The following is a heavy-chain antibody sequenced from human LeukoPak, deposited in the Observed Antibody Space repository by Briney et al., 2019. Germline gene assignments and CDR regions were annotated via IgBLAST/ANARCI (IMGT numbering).Heavy chain of an antibody. D-gene: IGHD4-17*01. CDR2: IYYSGST. CDR3: ARASYGDYLDY. V-gene: IGHV4-30-4*07. Sequence: KPSETLSLTCAVSGGSISSGGYSWSWIRQPPGKGLEWIAYIYYSGSTYYNPSLKSRVTISVDTSKNQFSLKLSSVTAADTAVYYCARASYGDYLDYWGQGTLVTVPS. CDR1: GGSISSGGYS. J-gene: IGHJ4*02.